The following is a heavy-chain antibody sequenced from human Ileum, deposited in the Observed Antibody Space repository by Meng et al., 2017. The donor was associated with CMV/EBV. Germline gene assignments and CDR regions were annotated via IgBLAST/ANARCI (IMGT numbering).Heavy chain of an antibody. Sequence: GESLKISCAASGFTFSSYWMSWVRQAPGKGLEWVANIKQDGSEKCYVDSVKGRFTISRDNSKNTLYLQMNSLRTEDTAVYYCARVNGGYGSGEPWGQGTLVTVSS. J-gene: IGHJ5*02. CDR2: IKQDGSEK. CDR1: GFTFSSYW. V-gene: IGHV3-7*01. CDR3: ARVNGGYGSGEP. D-gene: IGHD3-10*01.